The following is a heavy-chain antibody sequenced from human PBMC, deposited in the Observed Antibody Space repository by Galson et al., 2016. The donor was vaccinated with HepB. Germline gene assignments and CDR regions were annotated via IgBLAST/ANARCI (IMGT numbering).Heavy chain of an antibody. CDR3: ARMFGSGWYVGWTGFDP. D-gene: IGHD6-19*01. V-gene: IGHV3-7*03. J-gene: IGHJ5*02. CDR2: IKQDGSEK. CDR1: GFISSSYW. Sequence: SLRLSCAASGFISSSYWMSWVRQAPGRGLEWVANIKQDGSEKYYMDSVKGRFTISRDNAKNSLYLQMNSLRAADTAVYYCARMFGSGWYVGWTGFDPWGQGTLVTVSS.